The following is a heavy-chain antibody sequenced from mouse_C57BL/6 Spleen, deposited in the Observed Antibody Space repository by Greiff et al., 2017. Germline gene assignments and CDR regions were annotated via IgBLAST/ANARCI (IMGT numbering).Heavy chain of an antibody. CDR3: ARREGNDYDGGT. CDR1: GYTFTSYW. V-gene: IGHV1-55*01. D-gene: IGHD2-4*01. Sequence: QVQLQQPGAELVKPGASVKMSCKASGYTFTSYWITWVKQRPGQGLEWIGDIYPGSGSTNYNEKFKSKATLTVDTSSSTAYMQLSSLTSEDSAVYYGARREGNDYDGGTWGQGTTLTVSS. J-gene: IGHJ2*01. CDR2: IYPGSGST.